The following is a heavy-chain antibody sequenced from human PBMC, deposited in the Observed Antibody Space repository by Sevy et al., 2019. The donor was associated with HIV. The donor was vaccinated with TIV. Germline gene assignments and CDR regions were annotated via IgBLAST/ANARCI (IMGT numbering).Heavy chain of an antibody. CDR2: IDQDGSQK. V-gene: IGHV3-7*01. J-gene: IGHJ4*02. CDR3: ARELWPGDY. CDR1: GFTFTDYF. D-gene: IGHD2-21*01. Sequence: GESLRLSCAASGFTFTDYFMGWVRQAPGKGLEWVANIDQDGSQKNYVDSVKGRFTISRDNAKNSVYLQMNRLRVDDTAIYYCARELWPGDYWGQGTLVTVSS.